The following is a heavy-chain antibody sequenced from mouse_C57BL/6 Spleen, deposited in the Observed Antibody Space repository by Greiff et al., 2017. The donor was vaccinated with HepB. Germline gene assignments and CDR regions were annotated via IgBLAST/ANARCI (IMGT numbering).Heavy chain of an antibody. Sequence: VQLQQSGPVLVKPGASVKMSCKASGYTFTDYYMNWVKQSHGKSLEWIGVINPYNGGTSYNQKFKGKATLTVDKSSSTAYMELNSLTSEDSAVYYCARRSIYYDYDGGLYYAMDYWGQGTSVTVSS. CDR3: ARRSIYYDYDGGLYYAMDY. D-gene: IGHD2-4*01. CDR2: INPYNGGT. J-gene: IGHJ4*01. CDR1: GYTFTDYY. V-gene: IGHV1-19*01.